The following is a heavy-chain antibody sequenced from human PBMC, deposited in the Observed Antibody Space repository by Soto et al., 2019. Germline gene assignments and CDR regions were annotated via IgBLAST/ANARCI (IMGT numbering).Heavy chain of an antibody. D-gene: IGHD3-3*01. CDR2: ISSDDNT. V-gene: IGHV3-66*01. CDR3: ARDVLGGACDFWT. J-gene: IGHJ4*02. Sequence: EVQLVESGGGLVQPGGCLRLSCAASGFTVSNVYMTWVRQAPGKGLEWVSVISSDDNTDYADSVKGRFTIFRDSSKNTMYLAMHSLRAGDAAVYYCARDVLGGACDFWTGGQEPRVTVS. CDR1: GFTVSNVY.